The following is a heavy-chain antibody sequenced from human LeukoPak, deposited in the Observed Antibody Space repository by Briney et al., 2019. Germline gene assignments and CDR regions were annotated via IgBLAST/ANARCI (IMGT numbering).Heavy chain of an antibody. D-gene: IGHD6-25*01. V-gene: IGHV3-23*01. J-gene: IGHJ4*02. CDR2: ISGSGDST. Sequence: TGGSLRLSCAASGFTFINSAMNWVRQGPGKGLEWVSGISGSGDSTYYADSAKGRFTISRDSSNNTLFLQINSLRAADTAAYYCAKGRSADITAAINYWGQGTLVAVSS. CDR3: AKGRSADITAAINY. CDR1: GFTFINSA.